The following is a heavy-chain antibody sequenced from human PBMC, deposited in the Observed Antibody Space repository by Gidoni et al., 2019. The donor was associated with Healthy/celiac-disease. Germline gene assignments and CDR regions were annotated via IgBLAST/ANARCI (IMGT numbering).Heavy chain of an antibody. CDR1: GGPISSYY. J-gene: IGHJ6*02. CDR3: ARTPLWFGELSVYGMDV. D-gene: IGHD3-10*01. V-gene: IGHV4-59*01. Sequence: QVQLQESGPGLVKPSETLSLTCTVPGGPISSYYWSWIRQPPGKGLEWIGYIYYSGSTHYNPSLKSRVTISVDTSKNQFSLKLSSVTAADTAVYYCARTPLWFGELSVYGMDVWGQGTTVTVSS. CDR2: IYYSGST.